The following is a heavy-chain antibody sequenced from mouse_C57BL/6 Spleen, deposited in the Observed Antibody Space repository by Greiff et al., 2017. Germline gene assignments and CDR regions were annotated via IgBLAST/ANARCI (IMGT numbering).Heavy chain of an antibody. D-gene: IGHD1-1*01. J-gene: IGHJ4*01. CDR1: GYTFTSYW. CDR3: ARPWEISSYAMDY. V-gene: IGHV1-64*01. CDR2: IHPNSGST. Sequence: QVQLQQPGAELVKPGASVKLSCKASGYTFTSYWMHWVKQRPGQGLEWIGMIHPNSGSTNYNEKFKSKATLTVDKSSSTAYMQLSSLTSEDSAVYYCARPWEISSYAMDYWGQGTSVTVSS.